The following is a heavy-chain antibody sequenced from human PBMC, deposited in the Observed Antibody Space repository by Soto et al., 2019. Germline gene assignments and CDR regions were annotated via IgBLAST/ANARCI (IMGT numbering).Heavy chain of an antibody. CDR3: ARGRMIKFGGVIVEAAFDI. CDR2: INPNSGGT. J-gene: IGHJ3*02. V-gene: IGHV1-2*04. CDR1: GYTFTGYY. Sequence: ASVKVSGKSSGYTFTGYYIHWVRQAPGQGLEWMGWINPNSGGTNYAQKFQGWVTMTRDTSISTAYMELSRLRSDDTAAYYCARGRMIKFGGVIVEAAFDIWGQGIMVTV. D-gene: IGHD3-16*02.